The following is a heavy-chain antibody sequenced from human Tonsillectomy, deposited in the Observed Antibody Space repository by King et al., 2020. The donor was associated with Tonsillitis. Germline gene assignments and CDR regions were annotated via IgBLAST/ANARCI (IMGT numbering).Heavy chain of an antibody. Sequence: VQLQESGPGLVKPSQTLSLTCTVSGGSLSSGSYYWNWIRQPAGKGLEWIGRIYTSVSTNYNPSLKSPVTMSVDTSKNPFSLTVTSVTAADTAVYYVAGGGVEMATMTYFDYWGQGTLVTVSS. J-gene: IGHJ4*02. CDR1: GGSLSSGSYY. D-gene: IGHD5-24*01. CDR2: IYTSVST. CDR3: AGGGVEMATMTYFDY. V-gene: IGHV4-61*02.